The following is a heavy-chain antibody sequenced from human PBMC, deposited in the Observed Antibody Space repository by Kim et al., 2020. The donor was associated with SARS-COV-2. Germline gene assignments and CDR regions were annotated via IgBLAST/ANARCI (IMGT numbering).Heavy chain of an antibody. J-gene: IGHJ3*02. CDR3: ARRGPDLLTQNVCFDI. CDR2: ISYSGRT. Sequence: SETLSRTCTVSGGSINNYYWNWMRQPPGKGLEWIGYISYSGRTNYNPSLESRITMSVDTSKNQFLLQLTSLTAADTAVYYCARRGPDLLTQNVCFDIWG. D-gene: IGHD3-16*01. V-gene: IGHV4-59*08. CDR1: GGSINNYY.